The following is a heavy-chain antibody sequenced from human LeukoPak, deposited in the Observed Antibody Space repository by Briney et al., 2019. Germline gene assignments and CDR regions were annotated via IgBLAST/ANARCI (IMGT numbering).Heavy chain of an antibody. CDR3: AKDRHSRSLYDY. Sequence: PGGSLRLSCAASGVTFSSNAMSWVRKGPGTGLGRVWVISGCGGSTSYADSVKGRFTISRDNSKNTLYLQMNSLRAEDTAVYYCAKDRHSRSLYDYWGQGTLVSVSS. J-gene: IGHJ4*02. CDR2: ISGCGGST. CDR1: GVTFSSNA. D-gene: IGHD6-13*01. V-gene: IGHV3-23*01.